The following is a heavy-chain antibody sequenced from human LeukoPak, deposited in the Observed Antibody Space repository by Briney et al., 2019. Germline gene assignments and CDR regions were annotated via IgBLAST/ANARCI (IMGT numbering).Heavy chain of an antibody. CDR1: RFTFSSYA. V-gene: IGHV3-23*01. Sequence: PGGSLRLSCAASRFTFSSYAMSWVRQAPGKGLEWVSAISGSGGSTYYADSVKGRFTISRDNSKNTLYLQMNSLRAEDTAVYYCAKDSVLLWFGESALYGMDVWGQGTTVTVSS. CDR3: AKDSVLLWFGESALYGMDV. D-gene: IGHD3-10*01. J-gene: IGHJ6*02. CDR2: ISGSGGST.